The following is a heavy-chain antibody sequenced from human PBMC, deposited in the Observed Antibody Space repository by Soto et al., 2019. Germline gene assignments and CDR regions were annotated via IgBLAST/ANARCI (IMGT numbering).Heavy chain of an antibody. D-gene: IGHD3-10*01. V-gene: IGHV4-30-2*01. CDR3: ARQIWAMVRGVIEYAFDI. J-gene: IGHJ3*02. CDR2: IYHSGST. Sequence: QLQLQESGSGLVKPSQTLSLTCAVSGGSISSGGYSWSWIRQPPGKGLEWIGYIYHSGSTYYNPSLKSRVTISVDRSKNQFSLKLSSVTAADTAVYYCARQIWAMVRGVIEYAFDIWGQGTMVTVSS. CDR1: GGSISSGGYS.